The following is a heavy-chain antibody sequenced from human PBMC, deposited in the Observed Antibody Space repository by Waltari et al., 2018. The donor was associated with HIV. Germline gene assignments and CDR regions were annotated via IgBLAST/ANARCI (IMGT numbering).Heavy chain of an antibody. CDR2: IIPTFGTA. D-gene: IGHD6-19*01. J-gene: IGHJ4*02. CDR1: GGTFSSYA. V-gene: IGHV1-69*01. CDR3: ARDTFSGIAVAGIHLGY. Sequence: QVQLVQSGAEVKKPGSSVKVSCKASGGTFSSYAISWVRRAPGQGLEWMGGIIPTFGTATYAPKFQGRVTITADESTSTAYMELSSLRSEDTAVYYCARDTFSGIAVAGIHLGYWGQGTLVTVSS.